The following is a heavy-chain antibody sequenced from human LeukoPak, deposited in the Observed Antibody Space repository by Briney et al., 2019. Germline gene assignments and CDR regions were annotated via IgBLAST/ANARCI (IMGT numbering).Heavy chain of an antibody. CDR3: AREYYYGSGDSYYFDY. Sequence: PGGSLRLSCAASGFTFSSYSMNWVRQAPGKGLEWVSYISSSSSTIYYADSVKGRFTISRDNSKNTLYLQMNSLRAEDTAVYYCAREYYYGSGDSYYFDYWGQGTLVTVSS. CDR1: GFTFSSYS. D-gene: IGHD3-10*01. V-gene: IGHV3-48*01. J-gene: IGHJ4*02. CDR2: ISSSSSTI.